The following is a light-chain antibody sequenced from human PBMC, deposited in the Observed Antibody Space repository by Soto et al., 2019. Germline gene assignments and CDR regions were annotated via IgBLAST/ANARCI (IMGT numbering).Light chain of an antibody. CDR2: DVS. CDR3: NSYTSSSTDV. V-gene: IGLV2-14*01. Sequence: QSALTQPASVSGSPGQSITISCTGTSSDVGGYKYVSWYQQHPGKAPKLIIYDVSNRPSGVSDRFSGSKSGNTASLTISGLQAEDEADYYCNSYTSSSTDVFGTGTKVTVL. CDR1: SSDVGGYKY. J-gene: IGLJ1*01.